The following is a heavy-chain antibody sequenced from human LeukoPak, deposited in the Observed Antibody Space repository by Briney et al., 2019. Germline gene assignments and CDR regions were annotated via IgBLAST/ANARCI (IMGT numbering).Heavy chain of an antibody. CDR1: GGSISSYY. D-gene: IGHD3-10*01. V-gene: IGHV4-59*01. CDR2: ISYGGST. CDR3: AREVTYGSGSYYNNDAFDI. Sequence: SETLSLTCTASGGSISSYYWSWIRQPPGKGLEWIGYISYGGSTNYNPSLKSRVTISVDTCKNQFSLKLSSVTAADTAVYYCAREVTYGSGSYYNNDAFDIWGQGTMVTVSS. J-gene: IGHJ3*02.